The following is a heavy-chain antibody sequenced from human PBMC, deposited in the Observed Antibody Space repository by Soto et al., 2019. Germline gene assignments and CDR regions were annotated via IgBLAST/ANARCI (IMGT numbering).Heavy chain of an antibody. J-gene: IGHJ5*02. V-gene: IGHV1-2*04. CDR2: INPNSGGT. Sequence: GASVKVSCKASGYTFTGYYMHWVRQAPGQGLEWVGWINPNSGGTNYAQKFQGWVTMTRDTSISTAYMELSRLRSDDTAVYYCARIAGEDPYNWFDPWGQGTLVTVSS. D-gene: IGHD3-16*01. CDR1: GYTFTGYY. CDR3: ARIAGEDPYNWFDP.